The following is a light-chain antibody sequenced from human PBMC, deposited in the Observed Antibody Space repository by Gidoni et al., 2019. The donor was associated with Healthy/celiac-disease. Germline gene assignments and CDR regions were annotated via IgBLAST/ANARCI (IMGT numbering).Light chain of an antibody. Sequence: SYELTQPPSVSVSPGQTARITCPGDALPNQYAYWYQQKPGQAPVMVIYKDSERPSGIPERFSGSSSGTTLTLTISGVQAEDEADYYCQSADSSGTYVVFGGGTKLTVL. CDR1: ALPNQY. V-gene: IGLV3-25*02. CDR3: QSADSSGTYVV. J-gene: IGLJ2*01. CDR2: KDS.